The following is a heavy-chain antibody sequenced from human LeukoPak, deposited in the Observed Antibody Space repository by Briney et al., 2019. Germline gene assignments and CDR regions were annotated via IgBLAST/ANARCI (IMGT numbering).Heavy chain of an antibody. CDR2: ISGSGGST. J-gene: IGHJ4*02. CDR1: GLRFTNYA. CDR3: AKAKTQAMVLPGNY. Sequence: GGSLRLSCAASGLRFTNYAMSWVRRAPGKGLECVSVISGSGGSTNYADSVKGRFTISRDNSKNTLYLQMNSLRAEDTAVYYCAKAKTQAMVLPGNYWGQGTLVTVSS. V-gene: IGHV3-23*01. D-gene: IGHD5-18*01.